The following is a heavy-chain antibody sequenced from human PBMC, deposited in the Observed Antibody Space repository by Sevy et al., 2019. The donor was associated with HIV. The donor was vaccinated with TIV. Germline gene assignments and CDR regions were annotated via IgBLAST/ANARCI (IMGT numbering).Heavy chain of an antibody. V-gene: IGHV3-23*01. D-gene: IGHD3-22*01. Sequence: GGSLRLSCAASGFTFSNYALNWVRQVPGKGLEWVSTISGSGFNTYYGDSVKGRFTISRDNSKNTLYLQMSSLSPEDTALYYCAKDRFDGSGYYPEGAFDIWGQGTQVTVSS. CDR1: GFTFSNYA. CDR3: AKDRFDGSGYYPEGAFDI. CDR2: ISGSGFNT. J-gene: IGHJ3*02.